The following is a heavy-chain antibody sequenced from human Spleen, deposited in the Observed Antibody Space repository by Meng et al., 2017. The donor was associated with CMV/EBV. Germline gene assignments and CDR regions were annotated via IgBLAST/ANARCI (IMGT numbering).Heavy chain of an antibody. J-gene: IGHJ3*02. CDR3: AREWGYCSSTSCTGAFDI. V-gene: IGHV3-30-3*01. CDR1: GFTLSSYA. CDR2: ISYDGSNK. Sequence: SLTLSCSPSGFTLSSYAMHWVRQAPGKGLEWVAVISYDGSNKYYADSVKGRFTISRDNSKNTLYLQMNSLRAEDTAVYYCAREWGYCSSTSCTGAFDIWGQGTMVTVSS. D-gene: IGHD2-2*01.